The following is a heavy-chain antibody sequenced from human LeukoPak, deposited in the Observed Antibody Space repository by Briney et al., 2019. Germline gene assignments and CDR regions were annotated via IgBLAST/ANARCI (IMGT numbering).Heavy chain of an antibody. CDR1: GFTFSSYE. CDR3: VTRHDYGDRGRGCLDY. V-gene: IGHV3-48*03. D-gene: IGHD4-17*01. J-gene: IGHJ4*02. Sequence: GGSLRLSCAASGFTFSSYEMNWVRQAPGKGLEWISYISSSASTIYYADSVKGRFTISRDNAKNSLYLQMNSLRAEDTAIYYCVTRHDYGDRGRGCLDYWGQGTLVTVSS. CDR2: ISSSASTI.